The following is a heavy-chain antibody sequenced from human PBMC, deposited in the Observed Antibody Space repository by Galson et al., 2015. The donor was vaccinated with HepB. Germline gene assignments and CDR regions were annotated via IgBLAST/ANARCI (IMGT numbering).Heavy chain of an antibody. CDR3: ARDSSVRGSFAH. D-gene: IGHD2-2*01. J-gene: IGHJ4*02. Sequence: SLRLSCAASGFTFSTYAMSWVRQAPGKGLGWVSAISGSGGSTYYADSVKGRFTISRDNSKNTLYLQMNSLRAEDTAVYFCARDSSVRGSFAHWGQGTLVTVSS. V-gene: IGHV3-23*01. CDR1: GFTFSTYA. CDR2: ISGSGGST.